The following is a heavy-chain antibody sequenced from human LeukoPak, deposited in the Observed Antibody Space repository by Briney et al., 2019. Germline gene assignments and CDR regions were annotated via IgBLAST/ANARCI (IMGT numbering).Heavy chain of an antibody. CDR3: AREDYDISFGMDV. D-gene: IGHD3-9*01. CDR2: ISYSGST. J-gene: IGHJ6*02. Sequence: PSETLSLTCSVSAGSFSSDYWSWIRQPPGKGLEWIGYISYSGSTKYNPSLKSRVTISVDTSKKQFSLNLRSVTAADTAVYYCAREDYDISFGMDVWGQGTTVTVPS. V-gene: IGHV4-59*01. CDR1: AGSFSSDY.